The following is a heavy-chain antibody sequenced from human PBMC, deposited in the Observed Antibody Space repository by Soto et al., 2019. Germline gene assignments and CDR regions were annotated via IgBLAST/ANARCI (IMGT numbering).Heavy chain of an antibody. CDR3: ASHAVVVAANDYYYYYMDV. CDR2: ISAYNGNT. J-gene: IGHJ6*03. CDR1: GYTFTSYG. D-gene: IGHD2-15*01. Sequence: QVQLVQSGAEVKKPGASVKVSCKASGYTFTSYGISWVRQAPGQGLEWMGWISAYNGNTNYAQKLQGRVTMTTDTSTSTAYMELRSLRSDDTAVYYCASHAVVVAANDYYYYYMDVWGKGTTVTVSS. V-gene: IGHV1-18*01.